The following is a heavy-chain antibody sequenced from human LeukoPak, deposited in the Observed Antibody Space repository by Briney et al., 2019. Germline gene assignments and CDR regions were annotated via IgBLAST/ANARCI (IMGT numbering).Heavy chain of an antibody. Sequence: ASVKVSCKASGYTFTGYYMHWVRQAPGQGLEWMGWMNPNSGNTGYAQNFQGRVTITRNTSISTAYMELSSLRSEDTAVYYCARVGSGYRRLASTDYWGQGTLVTVSS. J-gene: IGHJ4*02. CDR3: ARVGSGYRRLASTDY. V-gene: IGHV1-8*03. CDR1: GYTFTGYY. CDR2: MNPNSGNT. D-gene: IGHD5-24*01.